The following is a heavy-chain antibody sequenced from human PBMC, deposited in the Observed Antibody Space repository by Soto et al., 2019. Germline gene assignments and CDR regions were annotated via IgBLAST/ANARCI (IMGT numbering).Heavy chain of an antibody. CDR3: ARGISYGDYSDWYFDL. CDR2: ISAYNGNT. D-gene: IGHD4-17*01. V-gene: IGHV1-18*04. Sequence: ASVKVSCRASGYTFTSYGISWVRQAPGQGLEWMGWISAYNGNTNYAQKLQGRVTMTTDTSTSTAYMELRSLRSDDTAVYYCARGISYGDYSDWYFDLWGRGTLVTVSS. CDR1: GYTFTSYG. J-gene: IGHJ2*01.